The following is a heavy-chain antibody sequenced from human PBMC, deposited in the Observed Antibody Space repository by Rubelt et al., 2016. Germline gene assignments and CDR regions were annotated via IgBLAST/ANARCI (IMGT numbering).Heavy chain of an antibody. V-gene: IGHV4-39*02. J-gene: IGHJ4*02. D-gene: IGHD6-6*01. CDR1: GGSISSSSYY. CDR3: ARDSAGSSSFDY. CDR2: IYYSGST. Sequence: QLQLQESGPGLVKPSETLSLTCTVSGGSISSSSYYWGWIRQPPGKGLEWIGSIYYSGSTYYNPSLNSLVTISVDTSKNQFSLKLSSVTAADTAVYYCARDSAGSSSFDYWGQGTLVTVSS.